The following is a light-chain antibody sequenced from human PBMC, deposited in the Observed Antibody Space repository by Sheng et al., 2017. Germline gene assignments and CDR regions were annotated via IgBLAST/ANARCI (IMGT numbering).Light chain of an antibody. J-gene: IGLJ3*02. V-gene: IGLV1-51*02. CDR3: GTWDTSLSAWV. CDR2: ENN. CDR1: SSNIGNYN. Sequence: QSVLTQPPSVSAAPGQRVTISCSGSSSNIGNYNVYWYQQLPGTAPKSSCMENNKRPSGIADRFSGSKSGTSATLDITGLQTGDEADYYCGTWDTSLSAWVFGGGT.